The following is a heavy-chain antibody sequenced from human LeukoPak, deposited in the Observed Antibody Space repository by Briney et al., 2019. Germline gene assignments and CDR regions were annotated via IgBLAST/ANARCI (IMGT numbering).Heavy chain of an antibody. V-gene: IGHV1-2*02. D-gene: IGHD3-22*01. CDR3: ARSWFDRGFDY. CDR1: RHTFTNYY. CDR2: INPNSGGT. Sequence: ASVKVSCKASRHTFTNYYHWVRQAPGQGLKWMGWINPNSGGTNYAQQFQGRVTMTTDTSISAAYMELSSLRSDDTAVYYCARSWFDRGFDYWGQGTLVTVSS. J-gene: IGHJ4*02.